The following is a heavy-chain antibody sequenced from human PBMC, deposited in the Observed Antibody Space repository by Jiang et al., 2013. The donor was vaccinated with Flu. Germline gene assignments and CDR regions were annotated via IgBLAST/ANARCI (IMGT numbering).Heavy chain of an antibody. CDR1: GFTFSNYA. V-gene: IGHV3-23*01. D-gene: IGHD6-19*01. CDR3: AKDREESAVAGPFDY. CDR2: ISGSGGRT. Sequence: QLLESGGGLVQPGGSLRLSCAASGFTFSNYAMSWVRQAPGKGLEWVSLISGSGGRTYYADSVKGRFIISRDNSKNTLFLQMNTLRAEDTAVYYCAKDREESAVAGPFDYWGQGTLVTVSS. J-gene: IGHJ4*02.